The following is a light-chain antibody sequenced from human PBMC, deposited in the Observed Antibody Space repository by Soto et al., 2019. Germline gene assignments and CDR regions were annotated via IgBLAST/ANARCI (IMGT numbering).Light chain of an antibody. V-gene: IGKV1-33*01. CDR2: DTS. Sequence: DIQMTQSPSSLFASVGDRVNITCQASQDISKYLNWYQQKSGKAPNLLIYDTSNLETGVPSRFSGSGSGTHFTFTINSLQPEDTAIYYCQQYDNLPRNTFGQGTKLEIK. CDR3: QQYDNLPRNT. CDR1: QDISKY. J-gene: IGKJ2*01.